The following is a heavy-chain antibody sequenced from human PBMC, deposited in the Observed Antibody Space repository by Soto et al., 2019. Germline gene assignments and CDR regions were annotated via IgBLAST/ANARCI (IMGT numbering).Heavy chain of an antibody. D-gene: IGHD5-12*01. CDR1: GDSISSGGYY. CDR3: ASLHSGYAFDLDY. V-gene: IGHV4-39*01. J-gene: IGHJ4*02. CDR2: IYYSGSP. Sequence: QLHLQESGPGLVKPSETLSLTCSVSGDSISSGGYYWAWIRQPRGKGLEWIATIYYSGSPYYNPSLESRVVISVDTSKNQFSLELSSVTAADTAIYYCASLHSGYAFDLDYWGQGTLVTVSS.